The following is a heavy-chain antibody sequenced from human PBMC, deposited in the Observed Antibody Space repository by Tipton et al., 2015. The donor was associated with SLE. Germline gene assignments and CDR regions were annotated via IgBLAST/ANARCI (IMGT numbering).Heavy chain of an antibody. CDR2: VHSSGST. V-gene: IGHV4-4*07. J-gene: IGHJ4*02. CDR1: GGSISSYY. Sequence: TLSLTCTVSGGSISSYYWSWIRQPAGKGLEWIGRVHSSGSTLYNPSPNSRVTVSVDTAKSQFSLKLTSVIAADTAVYYCARTNGGGATFFDYWGQGTLVTVSS. CDR3: ARTNGGGATFFDY. D-gene: IGHD7-27*01.